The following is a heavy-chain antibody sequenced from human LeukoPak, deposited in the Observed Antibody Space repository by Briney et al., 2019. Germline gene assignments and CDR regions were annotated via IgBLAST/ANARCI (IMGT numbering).Heavy chain of an antibody. CDR3: ARQVGTVPAAITGWFDP. CDR1: GYSFTSYW. Sequence: GESLKISCKGSGYSFTSYWIGWVRQMPGKGLEWMGIIYPGASDTRYSPSFQGQVTISADKSISTAYLQWSSLKASDTAMYYCARQVGTVPAAITGWFDPWGQGTLVTVSS. D-gene: IGHD2-2*02. CDR2: IYPGASDT. V-gene: IGHV5-51*01. J-gene: IGHJ5*02.